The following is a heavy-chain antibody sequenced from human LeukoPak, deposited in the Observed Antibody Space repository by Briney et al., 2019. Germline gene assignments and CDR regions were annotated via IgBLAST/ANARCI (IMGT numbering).Heavy chain of an antibody. V-gene: IGHV3-21*01. CDR3: AKDAERGFDYSNSLEY. CDR2: INTISSYI. Sequence: PGGSLRLSCAASGFTFSSYSFNWVRQAPGKGLEWVSSINTISSYIYYADSVKGRFTISRDNSKNTLYLEMNSLRGEDTAVYYCAKDAERGFDYSNSLEYWGLGTLVTVSS. D-gene: IGHD4-11*01. J-gene: IGHJ4*02. CDR1: GFTFSSYS.